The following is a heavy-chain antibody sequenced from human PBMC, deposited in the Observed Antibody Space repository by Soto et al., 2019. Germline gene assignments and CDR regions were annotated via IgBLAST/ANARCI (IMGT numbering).Heavy chain of an antibody. CDR2: FDPEDGET. J-gene: IGHJ6*02. CDR1: GYTLTELS. Sequence: ASVKVSCKVSGYTLTELSMHWVRQAPGKGLEWMGGFDPEDGETIYAQKFKGRVTMTEDTSTDTAYMELSSLRSEDTAVYYCATNIPEAGYYYYGMDVWGQGTTVTVSS. CDR3: ATNIPEAGYYYYGMDV. V-gene: IGHV1-24*01.